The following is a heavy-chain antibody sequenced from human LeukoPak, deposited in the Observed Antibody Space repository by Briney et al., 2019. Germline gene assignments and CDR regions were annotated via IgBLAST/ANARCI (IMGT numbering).Heavy chain of an antibody. CDR3: ARVAPGKSSEYFQH. CDR2: INPNSGGT. D-gene: IGHD3-3*02. Sequence: ASVKVSCKASGYTFTNYGISWVRQAPGQGLEWMGWINPNSGGTNYAQKFQGRVTMTRDTSISTAYMELSRLRSDDTAVYYCARVAPGKSSEYFQHWGQGTLVTVSS. J-gene: IGHJ1*01. CDR1: GYTFTNYG. V-gene: IGHV1-2*02.